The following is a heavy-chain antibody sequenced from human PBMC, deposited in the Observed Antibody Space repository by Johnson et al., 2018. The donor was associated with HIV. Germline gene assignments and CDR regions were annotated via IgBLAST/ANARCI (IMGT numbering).Heavy chain of an antibody. J-gene: IGHJ3*02. CDR2: ISYDGSNK. CDR3: AKGSPGGVVAHDAFDI. Sequence: VQLVESGGGVVQPGKSLRFSCAASGFTFNNYSVHWVRQAPGKGLDWVSVISYDGSNKYYADSLKGRFTISRDNSKNTLYLQMNSLRAEDTAVYYCAKGSPGGVVAHDAFDIWGQGTMVTVSS. V-gene: IGHV3-30*01. D-gene: IGHD3-16*01. CDR1: GFTFNNYS.